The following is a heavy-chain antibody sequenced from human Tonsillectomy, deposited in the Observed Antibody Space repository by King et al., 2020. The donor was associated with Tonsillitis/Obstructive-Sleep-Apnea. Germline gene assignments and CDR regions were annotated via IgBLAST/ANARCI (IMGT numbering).Heavy chain of an antibody. CDR3: VSLGMSASDY. V-gene: IGHV3-30*04. J-gene: IGHJ4*02. D-gene: IGHD3-16*01. CDR2: ISKDGSYR. CDR1: GFTFSSYA. Sequence: VQLVESGGGVVQPGRSLTLSCAASGFTFSSYAMHWVRQAPGKGLEWVAAISKDGSYRYYADSVKGRFTISRDNSKNTLSLQMNSLRTEDAAVYYCVSLGMSASDYWGQGTLVTVSS.